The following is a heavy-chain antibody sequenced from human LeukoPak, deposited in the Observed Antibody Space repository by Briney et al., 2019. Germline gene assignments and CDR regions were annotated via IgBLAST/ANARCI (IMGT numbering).Heavy chain of an antibody. CDR1: GGSIRSYG. D-gene: IGHD5-18*01. V-gene: IGHV4-59*01. CDR3: ARDLSDTAMRVGYFDY. CDR2: IYYSGST. J-gene: IGHJ4*02. Sequence: PTGTLSLTWSVAGGSIRSYGGSWIRQNQGKGMEWDGYIYYSGSTNYIPSLKSRVTISVDTSKNLFSLQLSSVTAADTALYYCARDLSDTAMRVGYFDYCGQGTLVTVSS.